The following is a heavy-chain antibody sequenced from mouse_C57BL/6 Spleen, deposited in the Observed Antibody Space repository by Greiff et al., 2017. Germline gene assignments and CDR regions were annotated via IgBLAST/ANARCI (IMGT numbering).Heavy chain of an antibody. J-gene: IGHJ3*01. Sequence: EVKLVESGGGLVKPGGSLKLSCAASGFTFSSYAMSWVRQTPEKRLEWVATISDGGSYTYYPDNVKGRFTISRDNAKNNLYLQMSQLKSEDTAMYYCASDLGGGWFAYWGQGTLVTGSA. CDR3: ASDLGGGWFAY. CDR2: ISDGGSYT. V-gene: IGHV5-4*03. CDR1: GFTFSSYA.